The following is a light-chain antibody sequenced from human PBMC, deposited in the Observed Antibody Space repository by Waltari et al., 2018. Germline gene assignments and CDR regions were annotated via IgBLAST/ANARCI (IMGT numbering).Light chain of an antibody. V-gene: IGKV2-30*02. CDR3: MQGTHLRT. Sequence: DVVLTPSPLSLPVTLGQPASISCRSSQSRVHSDGNTYLNWFHQRPGQSPRRLIYRVSNRDSGVPDRFSGSGSGTDFTLDIRRVEAEDVGIFYCMQGTHLRTFGQGTKVEI. CDR1: QSRVHSDGNTY. CDR2: RVS. J-gene: IGKJ1*01.